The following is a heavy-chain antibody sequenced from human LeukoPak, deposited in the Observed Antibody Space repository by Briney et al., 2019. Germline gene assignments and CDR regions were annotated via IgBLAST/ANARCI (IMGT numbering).Heavy chain of an antibody. CDR1: GFTFSSYW. Sequence: GGSLRLSCAASGFTFSSYWMHWVRQAPGKGLVWVSRINSDGSSTTYADSVKGRFTISRDNAKNTLYLQMNSLRAEDTAVYYCARDFFVRLVDYWGQGTLVTVSS. V-gene: IGHV3-74*01. CDR2: INSDGSST. CDR3: ARDFFVRLVDY. J-gene: IGHJ4*02. D-gene: IGHD6-19*01.